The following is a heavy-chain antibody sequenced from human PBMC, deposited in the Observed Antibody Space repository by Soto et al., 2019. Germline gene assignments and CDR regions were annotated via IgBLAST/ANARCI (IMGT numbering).Heavy chain of an antibody. CDR1: GFTFSSYS. D-gene: IGHD3-9*01. CDR3: AREGRYLNWFDP. Sequence: GGTLRLSCAAAGFTFSSYSMNWVRQAPGKGLEWVSYISSSSSTIYYADSVKGRFTISRDNAKNSLYLQMNSLRAEDTAVYYCAREGRYLNWFDPWGQGTLVTAPQ. V-gene: IGHV3-48*01. CDR2: ISSSSSTI. J-gene: IGHJ5*02.